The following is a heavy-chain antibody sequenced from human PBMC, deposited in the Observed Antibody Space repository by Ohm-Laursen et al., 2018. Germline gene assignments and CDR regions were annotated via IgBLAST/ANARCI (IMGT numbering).Heavy chain of an antibody. D-gene: IGHD6-13*01. CDR2: INPNDGST. CDR1: GYTFTSYY. CDR3: ARDEYSSSSHRGMDV. Sequence: SVKVSCKASGYTFTSYYMHWVRQAPGQGLEWMGIINPNDGSTSYAQKFQGRVTMTRDTSTSTVYMELSSLRSEDTAVYYCARDEYSSSSHRGMDVWGQGTTVTVSS. V-gene: IGHV1-46*01. J-gene: IGHJ6*02.